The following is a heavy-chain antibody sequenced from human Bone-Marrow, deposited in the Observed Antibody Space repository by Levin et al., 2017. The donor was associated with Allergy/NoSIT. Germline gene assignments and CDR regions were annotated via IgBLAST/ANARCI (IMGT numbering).Heavy chain of an antibody. V-gene: IGHV3-23*01. D-gene: IGHD3-9*01. Sequence: GGSLRLSCAASGFNFNNYAMSWVRQAPGKGLEWVAGVIGSGETTYYADSLKGRFTISRDNSKSTVYLQLNSLRAEDTAVYYCAKDVEFDTSWVDSWGQGALVTVSS. CDR3: AKDVEFDTSWVDS. CDR1: GFNFNNYA. CDR2: VIGSGETT. J-gene: IGHJ4*02.